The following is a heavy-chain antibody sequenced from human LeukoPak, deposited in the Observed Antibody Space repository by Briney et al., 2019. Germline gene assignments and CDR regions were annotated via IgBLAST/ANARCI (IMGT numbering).Heavy chain of an antibody. V-gene: IGHV3-30*18. CDR1: GFTFSSYG. CDR2: ISYDGSNK. Sequence: GGSLRLSCAASGFTFSSYGMHWVRQAPGKGLEWVAVISYDGSNKYYADSVKGRFTISRDNSKNTLYLQMNSLRAEDTAVYYCAKDLPDSMTPGDWGQGTLVTVSS. J-gene: IGHJ4*02. CDR3: AKDLPDSMTPGD. D-gene: IGHD2/OR15-2a*01.